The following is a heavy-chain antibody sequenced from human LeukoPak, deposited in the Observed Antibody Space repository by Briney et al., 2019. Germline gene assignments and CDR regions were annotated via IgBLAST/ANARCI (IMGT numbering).Heavy chain of an antibody. V-gene: IGHV1-2*02. CDR2: INPNSGGT. CDR3: ARVPWAAAGLVF. CDR1: GYTFTGYY. D-gene: IGHD6-13*01. J-gene: IGHJ4*02. Sequence: ASVKVSCKASGYTFTGYYMHWVRQAPGQGLEWMGWINPNSGGTNYAQKFQGRVTMTRDTSISTAFMELSRLRSDDTAVYYCARVPWAAAGLVFWGQGTLVTVSS.